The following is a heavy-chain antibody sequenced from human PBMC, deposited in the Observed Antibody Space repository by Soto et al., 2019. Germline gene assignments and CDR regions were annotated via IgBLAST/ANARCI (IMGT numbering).Heavy chain of an antibody. CDR3: ASDTCSGGSCYAPNVYYYYGMDV. V-gene: IGHV1-69*13. D-gene: IGHD2-15*01. CDR1: GGTFSSYA. Sequence: GASVKVSCKASGGTFSSYAISWVRQAPGQGLEWMGGIIPIFGTANYAQKFQGRVTITADESTSTAYMELSSLRSEDTAVYYCASDTCSGGSCYAPNVYYYYGMDVWGQGTTVNVSS. J-gene: IGHJ6*02. CDR2: IIPIFGTA.